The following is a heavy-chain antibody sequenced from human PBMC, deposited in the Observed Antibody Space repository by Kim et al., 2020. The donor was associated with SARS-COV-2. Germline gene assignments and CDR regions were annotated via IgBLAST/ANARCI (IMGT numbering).Heavy chain of an antibody. V-gene: IGHV4-34*01. J-gene: IGHJ6*03. D-gene: IGHD6-19*01. CDR3: ARGSWEQWLVRYYYMDV. CDR2: INHSGST. Sequence: SETLSLTCAVYGGSFSGYYWSWIRQPPGKGLEWIGEINHSGSTNYNPSLKSRVTISVDTSKNQFSLKLSSVTAADTAVYYCARGSWEQWLVRYYYMDVWG. CDR1: GGSFSGYY.